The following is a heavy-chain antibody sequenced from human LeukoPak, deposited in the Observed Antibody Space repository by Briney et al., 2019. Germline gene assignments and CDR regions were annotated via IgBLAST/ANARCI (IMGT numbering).Heavy chain of an antibody. J-gene: IGHJ6*02. D-gene: IGHD3-16*01. CDR3: ARGGGLDV. CDR2: ISTGSSYI. Sequence: GGSLRLSCAASGFTFSAYSMNWVRQAPGKGLEWVSSISTGSSYIYYADSVKGRFTISRENAKNSLYLQMNSLRAEDTAVYFCARGGGLDVWGQGATVTVSS. V-gene: IGHV3-21*04. CDR1: GFTFSAYS.